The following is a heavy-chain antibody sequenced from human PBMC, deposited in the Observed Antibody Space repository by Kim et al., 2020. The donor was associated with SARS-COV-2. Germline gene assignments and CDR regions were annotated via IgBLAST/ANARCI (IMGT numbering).Heavy chain of an antibody. CDR2: ISWDGKRT. J-gene: IGHJ4*02. CDR1: GFTFGTSP. V-gene: IGHV3-23*01. Sequence: GGSLRLSCAASGFTFGTSPMGWVRQAPGKGLEWVSRISWDGKRTYYADSVKGRVTISSDKSKNTLYLHMNSLRVEDTAVYYCAKGVTNGGCDYWGQG. CDR3: AKGVTNGGCDY. D-gene: IGHD2-8*01.